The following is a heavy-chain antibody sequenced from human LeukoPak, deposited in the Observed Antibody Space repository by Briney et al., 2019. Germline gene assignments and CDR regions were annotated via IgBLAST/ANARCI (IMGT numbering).Heavy chain of an antibody. J-gene: IGHJ4*02. V-gene: IGHV4-59*01. Sequence: PSETLSLTCTVSGGSISSYYWSWIRQPPGKGLEWIGYIYYSGSTNYNPSLKSRVTISVDTSKNQFSLKLSSVTAADTAVYCCARGTLDFWGQGTLVTVSS. CDR1: GGSISSYY. CDR2: IYYSGST. D-gene: IGHD1-7*01. CDR3: ARGTLDF.